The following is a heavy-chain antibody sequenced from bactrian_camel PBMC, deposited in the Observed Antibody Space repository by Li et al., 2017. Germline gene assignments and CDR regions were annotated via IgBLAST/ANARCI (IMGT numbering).Heavy chain of an antibody. CDR3: WASCPGTRTSY. Sequence: VQLVESGGGLVQPGGSLRLSCAASGFTFSISAMSWVRQAPGKGLEWVSTINSGGDSTYYADSVKGRFTISQDNAKNTLYLQMNSLKTEDTAVYYCWASCPGTRTSYWGQGTQVTVS. CDR2: INSGGDST. J-gene: IGHJ4*01. CDR1: GFTFSISA. D-gene: IGHD7*01. V-gene: IGHV3S31*01.